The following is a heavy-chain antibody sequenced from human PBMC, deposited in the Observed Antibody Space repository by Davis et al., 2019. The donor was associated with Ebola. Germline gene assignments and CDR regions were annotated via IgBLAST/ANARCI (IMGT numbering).Heavy chain of an antibody. V-gene: IGHV3-7*01. Sequence: GESLKISCAASGFTFSSYWMSWVRQAPGKGLEWVANIKQDGSEKYYVDSVKGRFTISRDNAKNSLYLQMNSLRAEDTAVYYCAGGTSQSSSPDYWGQGTLVTVSS. CDR3: AGGTSQSSSPDY. J-gene: IGHJ4*02. CDR1: GFTFSSYW. D-gene: IGHD6-6*01. CDR2: IKQDGSEK.